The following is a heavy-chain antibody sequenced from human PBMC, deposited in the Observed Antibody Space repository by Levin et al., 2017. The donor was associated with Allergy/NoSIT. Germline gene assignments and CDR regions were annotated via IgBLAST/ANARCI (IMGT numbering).Heavy chain of an antibody. V-gene: IGHV4-31*03. CDR1: GGSISSGAYY. Sequence: SETLSLTCTVSGGSISSGAYYWSWIRQHPGKGLEWIGYIYYSGSTYYNPSLKSRVTISVDTSKNQFSLKFRSVTAADTAVYYCARELPDLYYFDYWGQGTLVTVSS. D-gene: IGHD2-15*01. CDR2: IYYSGST. J-gene: IGHJ4*02. CDR3: ARELPDLYYFDY.